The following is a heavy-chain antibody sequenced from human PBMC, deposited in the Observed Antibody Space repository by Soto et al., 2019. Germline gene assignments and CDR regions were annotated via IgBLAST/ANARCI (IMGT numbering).Heavy chain of an antibody. CDR1: DGSLSVFY. Sequence: SETLSLTSTLSDGSLSVFYWNWIRLPPGKGREWNGYIFDNGITNYSPSLSSRLSMSVSTSKKQFSLNLTSVTAADTAVYYCARAPMVITRSYFDSWGQGIPVTVSS. D-gene: IGHD2-21*01. J-gene: IGHJ4*02. CDR3: ARAPMVITRSYFDS. CDR2: IFDNGIT. V-gene: IGHV4-59*01.